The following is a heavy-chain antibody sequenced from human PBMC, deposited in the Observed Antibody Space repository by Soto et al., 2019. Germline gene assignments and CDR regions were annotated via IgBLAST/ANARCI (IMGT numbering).Heavy chain of an antibody. CDR2: IYYSGST. Sequence: PSETLSLTCTVSGGSISSYYWSWIRQPPGKGLEWIGYIYYSGSTNYNPSLKSRVTISVDTSKNQFSLKLSSVTAADTAVYYCARDLLTMVRGVISPSGMDVWGQGTTVTVSS. J-gene: IGHJ6*02. CDR1: GGSISSYY. V-gene: IGHV4-59*01. CDR3: ARDLLTMVRGVISPSGMDV. D-gene: IGHD3-10*01.